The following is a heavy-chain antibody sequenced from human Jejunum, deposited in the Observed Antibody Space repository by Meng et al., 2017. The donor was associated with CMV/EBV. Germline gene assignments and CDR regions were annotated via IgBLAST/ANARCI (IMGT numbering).Heavy chain of an antibody. CDR1: GFTFNSYG. V-gene: IGHV3-7*01. Sequence: SCGVSGFTFNSYGMRWVRQAPGKGLEWVANIKEDGNKKHYVDSVKGRFTISRDNAKNSLYLQMNSLRVDNTAVYYCATRGQAPANCGQGTLVTVSS. CDR2: IKEDGNKK. CDR3: ATRGQAPAN. J-gene: IGHJ4*02.